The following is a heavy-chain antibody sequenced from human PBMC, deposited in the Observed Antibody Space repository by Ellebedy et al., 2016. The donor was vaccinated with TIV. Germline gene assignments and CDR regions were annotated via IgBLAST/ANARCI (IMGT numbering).Heavy chain of an antibody. CDR2: ISSSSNDI. V-gene: IGHV3-21*01. J-gene: IGHJ4*02. CDR3: ARDRPDYYDSSGYYY. CDR1: GFSFSSYG. D-gene: IGHD3-22*01. Sequence: GESLKISCAASGFSFSSYGINWVRQAPGMGLEWVSFISSSSNDISYADSVKGRFTISRDNAKNSLYLQMNSLRAEDTAVYYCARDRPDYYDSSGYYYWGQGTLVTVSS.